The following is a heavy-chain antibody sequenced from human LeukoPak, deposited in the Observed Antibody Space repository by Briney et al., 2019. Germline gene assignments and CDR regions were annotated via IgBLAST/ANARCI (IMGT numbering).Heavy chain of an antibody. J-gene: IGHJ6*02. V-gene: IGHV3-48*02. Sequence: GGSLRLSCAASGFTFSSYSMSWVRQAPGKGLEWVPYISSGSGTIYYADSVKGRFTISRDNAKNSLYLQMNSLRDEDTAVYYCARPYSSGLYGMDVWGQGTTVTVSS. D-gene: IGHD6-19*01. CDR3: ARPYSSGLYGMDV. CDR2: ISSGSGTI. CDR1: GFTFSSYS.